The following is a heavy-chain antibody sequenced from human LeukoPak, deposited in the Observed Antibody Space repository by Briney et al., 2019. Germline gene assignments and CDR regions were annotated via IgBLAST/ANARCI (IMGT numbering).Heavy chain of an antibody. J-gene: IGHJ4*02. D-gene: IGHD4-11*01. Sequence: GGSLRLSCAASEFTFSTYAMNWIRQAPGKGLEWVAYFGSTGTIHYADSMRGRFTISRDNAEMSLFLQMNSLRVDDTAVYYCARSNGLRYFDRWGQGTLVTVSS. CDR1: EFTFSTYA. V-gene: IGHV3-48*03. CDR2: FGSTGTI. CDR3: ARSNGLRYFDR.